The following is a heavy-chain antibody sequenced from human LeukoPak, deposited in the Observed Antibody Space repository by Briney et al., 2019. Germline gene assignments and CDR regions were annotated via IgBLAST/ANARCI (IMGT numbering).Heavy chain of an antibody. CDR2: INHSGST. CDR3: ARGPYYYYGMDV. V-gene: IGHV4-34*01. Sequence: SETLSLTCAVYGGSFSGYYWSWIRQPPGKGLEWIGEINHSGSTNYNPSLKSRVTISVDTSKNQFSLKLSSVTAADTAVYYCARGPYYYYGMDVWGQGTTVTVSS. J-gene: IGHJ6*02. CDR1: GGSFSGYY.